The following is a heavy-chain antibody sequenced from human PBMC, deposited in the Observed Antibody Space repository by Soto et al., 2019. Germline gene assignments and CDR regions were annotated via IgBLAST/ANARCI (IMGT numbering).Heavy chain of an antibody. J-gene: IGHJ4*02. Sequence: PGGSLRLSCTASAFIFKDYAMSWVRQAPGKGLEWVSTISRGGAYTHYADSVKGRFTISRDNSANILYLHMDSLGGDDTAVYYCAQDPSTGYADHWGQGTLVTVSS. CDR1: AFIFKDYA. D-gene: IGHD3-9*01. CDR2: ISRGGAYT. V-gene: IGHV3-23*01. CDR3: AQDPSTGYADH.